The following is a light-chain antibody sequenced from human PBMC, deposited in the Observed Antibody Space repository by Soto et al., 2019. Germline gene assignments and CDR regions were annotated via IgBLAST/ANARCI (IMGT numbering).Light chain of an antibody. CDR2: GAS. Sequence: EIVLTQSPGTLSLSPGERATLSCRASQSVSSSYLAWYQQKPGQAPRPLIYGASSRATGIPDRFSGSGSGXDXXXXXXXXXPXXXAXYYCQQYGSSPPYTFGQGTKLEIK. CDR1: QSVSSSY. J-gene: IGKJ2*01. V-gene: IGKV3-20*01. CDR3: QQYGSSPPYT.